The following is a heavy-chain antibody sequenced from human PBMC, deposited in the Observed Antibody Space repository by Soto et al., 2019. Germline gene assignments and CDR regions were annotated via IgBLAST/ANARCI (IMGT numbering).Heavy chain of an antibody. CDR3: ASHSYGYFPHYYHGMDV. V-gene: IGHV1-69*12. Sequence: QVQLVQSGAEVKKPGSSVKVSCKASGGTFSSYASSWVRQAPGQGLEWMGGIIPIFGTANYAQKFQGRVTITADESTSTAYMGLSSLRSEDTAVYSCASHSYGYFPHYYHGMDVWGQGTTVTVSS. J-gene: IGHJ6*02. D-gene: IGHD5-18*01. CDR2: IIPIFGTA. CDR1: GGTFSSYA.